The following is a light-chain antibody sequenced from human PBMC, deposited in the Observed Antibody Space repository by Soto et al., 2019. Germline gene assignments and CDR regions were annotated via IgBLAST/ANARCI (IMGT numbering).Light chain of an antibody. J-gene: IGKJ4*01. Sequence: DIQMTQSPSSLSASIGDRITITCRASQSISTYLNWYQQRPGKAPNLLIYGASTLHNGVPSRFSGSGSATDFTLTISSLQPEAFATYYCQQSFITPPLTFGGGTKVEIK. V-gene: IGKV1-39*01. CDR3: QQSFITPPLT. CDR2: GAS. CDR1: QSISTY.